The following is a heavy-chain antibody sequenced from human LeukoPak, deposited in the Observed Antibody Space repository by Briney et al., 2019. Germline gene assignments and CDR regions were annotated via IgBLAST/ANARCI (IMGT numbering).Heavy chain of an antibody. CDR3: ARDQVSSSSTIAY. V-gene: IGHV3-7*01. J-gene: IGHJ4*02. Sequence: GGSQRLSCVDSGLTLSNYWMTWVRQAPGKGLEWMANINQDSSDIHYVDSVRGRFTISRDNAKNSVYLQMNSLRAEDTAVYYCARDQVSSSSTIAYWSQGTLVTVSS. CDR2: INQDSSDI. D-gene: IGHD6-6*01. CDR1: GLTLSNYW.